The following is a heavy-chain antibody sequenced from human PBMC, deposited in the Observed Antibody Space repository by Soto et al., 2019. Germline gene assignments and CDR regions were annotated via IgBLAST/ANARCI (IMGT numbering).Heavy chain of an antibody. CDR1: GYTFINYY. CDR2: IHPNTGGT. V-gene: IGHV1-2*02. D-gene: IGHD6-19*01. Sequence: ASVKVSCKASGYTFINYYMHWVRQAPGQGLEWMGWIHPNTGGTNYAQKFQGRVTMTRDTSVSTVYMELNRLTSDDTAIYFCASDFRARGWFRQAGNFAMDVWGQGTTVTVSS. CDR3: ASDFRARGWFRQAGNFAMDV. J-gene: IGHJ6*02.